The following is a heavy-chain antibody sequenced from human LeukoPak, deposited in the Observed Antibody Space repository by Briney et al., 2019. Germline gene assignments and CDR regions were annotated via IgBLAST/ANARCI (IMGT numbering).Heavy chain of an antibody. D-gene: IGHD6-13*01. CDR1: GFTFSTYW. Sequence: GGSLRLSCAGSGFTFSTYWMTWVRQAPGKGLEWVANINQDGGEKYYVDSVKGRFTISRDNAKNSLYLQMNSLRAEDTAVYYCAKDLYSSWYFDYWGQGTLVTVSS. CDR2: INQDGGEK. J-gene: IGHJ4*02. V-gene: IGHV3-7*03. CDR3: AKDLYSSWYFDY.